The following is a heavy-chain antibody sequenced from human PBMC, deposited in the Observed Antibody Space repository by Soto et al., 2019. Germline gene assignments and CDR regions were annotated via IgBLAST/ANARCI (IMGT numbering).Heavy chain of an antibody. J-gene: IGHJ3*02. V-gene: IGHV5-10-1*01. CDR2: IDPSDSYT. CDR1: GYSFTSYW. CDR3: ARRALRGYSGYDFTDAFDI. D-gene: IGHD5-12*01. Sequence: GESLKISCKGSGYSFTSYWISWVRQMPGKGLEWMGRIDPSDSYTNYSPSFQGHVTISADKSISTAYLQWSSLKASDTAMYYCARRALRGYSGYDFTDAFDIWGQGTMVTVS.